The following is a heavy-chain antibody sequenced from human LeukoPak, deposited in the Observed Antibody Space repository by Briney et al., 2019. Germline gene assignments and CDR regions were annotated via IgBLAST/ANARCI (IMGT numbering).Heavy chain of an antibody. J-gene: IGHJ4*02. CDR3: ARLSYGVQQDY. CDR1: GGSISSSSYY. D-gene: IGHD4-17*01. Sequence: ASETLSLTCTVSGGSISSSSYYWGWIRQPPGKGLEWIGSIYYSGSTYYNPSLKSRVTISVDTSKNQFSLKLSSVTAADTAVYYCARLSYGVQQDYWGQGTLVTVSS. CDR2: IYYSGST. V-gene: IGHV4-39*01.